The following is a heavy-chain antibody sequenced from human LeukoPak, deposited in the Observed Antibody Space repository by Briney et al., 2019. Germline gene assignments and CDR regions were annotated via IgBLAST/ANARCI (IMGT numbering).Heavy chain of an antibody. Sequence: GGSLRLSCAASGFTFISFPMSWVRQAPGKGLEWVSSICTDGSYIYYADSVQGRFTISRDNAKNSLYLQMNSLTAEDTAVYYCARKMKTGDRVGTFDIWGQGTMVTVSS. CDR1: GFTFISFP. J-gene: IGHJ3*02. CDR2: ICTDGSYI. V-gene: IGHV3-21*01. CDR3: ARKMKTGDRVGTFDI. D-gene: IGHD1-1*01.